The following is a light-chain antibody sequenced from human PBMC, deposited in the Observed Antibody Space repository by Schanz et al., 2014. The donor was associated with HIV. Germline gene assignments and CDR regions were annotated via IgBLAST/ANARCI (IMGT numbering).Light chain of an antibody. CDR3: SSYTTSSTLV. Sequence: QSALTQPASVSGSLGQSITISCTGTSGDVGRYDYVSWYQQHPGQAPKLLIYDVTYRPSGISNRFSGSKSGYMASLTISGLQADDEADYYCSSYTTSSTLVFGGGTKLTVL. CDR2: DVT. CDR1: SGDVGRYDY. J-gene: IGLJ2*01. V-gene: IGLV2-14*03.